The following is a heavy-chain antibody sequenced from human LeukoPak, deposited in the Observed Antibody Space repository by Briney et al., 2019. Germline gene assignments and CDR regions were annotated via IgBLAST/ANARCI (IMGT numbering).Heavy chain of an antibody. Sequence: SETLSLTCTVSGGSISSSSYYWGWLRQPPGTGLEWLGSIYYSGSTYYNPSLKSRVTISVDTSKNQFSLKLSSVTAADTAVYYCARGGPLPIVVVPAAGGFDYWGQGTLVTVSS. J-gene: IGHJ4*02. D-gene: IGHD2-2*01. CDR2: IYYSGST. CDR3: ARGGPLPIVVVPAAGGFDY. V-gene: IGHV4-39*01. CDR1: GGSISSSSYY.